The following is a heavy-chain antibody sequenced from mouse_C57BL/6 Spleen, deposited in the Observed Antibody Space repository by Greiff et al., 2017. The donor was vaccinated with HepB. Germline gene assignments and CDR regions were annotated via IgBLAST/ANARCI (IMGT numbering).Heavy chain of an antibody. Sequence: EVQLQQSGPVLVKPGASVKMSCKASGYTFTDYYMNWVKQSHGKSLEWIGVINPYNGGTSYNQKFKGKATLTVDKSSSTAYMELNSLTSEDSAVYYCAKGGDGYPFDVWGTGTTVTVSS. CDR1: GYTFTDYY. J-gene: IGHJ1*03. CDR2: INPYNGGT. D-gene: IGHD2-3*01. V-gene: IGHV1-19*01. CDR3: AKGGDGYPFDV.